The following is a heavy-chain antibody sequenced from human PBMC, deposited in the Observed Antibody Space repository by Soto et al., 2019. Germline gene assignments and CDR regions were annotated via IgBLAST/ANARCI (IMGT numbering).Heavy chain of an antibody. CDR2: SSNSGSFT. CDR3: ATYSGNYERYGVYYGMDV. J-gene: IGHJ6*02. Sequence: PGGSLRLSCAASGFTFSDHYMSWIRQAPGKGLEWIGYSSNSGSFTRYADSVKGRFSISRDNAKNSLYLQINSLRGDDTAIYYCATYSGNYERYGVYYGMDVWGQGTTVTVSS. CDR1: GFTFSDHY. D-gene: IGHD1-26*01. V-gene: IGHV3-11*06.